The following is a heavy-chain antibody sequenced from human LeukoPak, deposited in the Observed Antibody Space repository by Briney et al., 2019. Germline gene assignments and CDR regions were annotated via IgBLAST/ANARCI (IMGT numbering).Heavy chain of an antibody. CDR3: ARDLSGSQRGGYFDY. Sequence: ASVKVSCKASGYTFTNYDVNWVRQATGQGLEWMGWMNPNSGNSGYAQKFQGRVTITRNTSMNTAYMELSSLRSEDTAVYYCARDLSGSQRGGYFDYWGQGSLVTVSS. CDR1: GYTFTNYD. V-gene: IGHV1-8*03. CDR2: MNPNSGNS. J-gene: IGHJ4*02. D-gene: IGHD1-26*01.